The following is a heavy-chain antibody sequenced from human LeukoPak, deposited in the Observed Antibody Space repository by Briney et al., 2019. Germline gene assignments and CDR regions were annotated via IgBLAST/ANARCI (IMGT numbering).Heavy chain of an antibody. CDR1: GGSISSSSYY. J-gene: IGHJ4*02. D-gene: IGHD6-19*01. CDR3: ARHAIAVAGTGYFDY. CDR2: IYYSGST. Sequence: NSSETLSLTCTVSGGSISSSSYYWGWIRQPPGKGLEWIGSIYYSGSTYYNPSLKSRVTISVDTSKNQFSLELSSVTAADTAVYYCARHAIAVAGTGYFDYWGQGTLVTVSS. V-gene: IGHV4-39*01.